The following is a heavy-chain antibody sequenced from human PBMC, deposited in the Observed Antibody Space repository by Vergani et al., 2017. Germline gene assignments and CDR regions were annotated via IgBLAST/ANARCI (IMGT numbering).Heavy chain of an antibody. V-gene: IGHV1-46*02. CDR3: ASDILTGYKYYFDY. CDR1: GYIFNSYY. J-gene: IGHJ4*02. CDR2: LDPRGGPP. D-gene: IGHD3-9*01. Sequence: QVQLVQSGAAVKKPGASVKLSCKSSGYIFNSYYIHWVRQAPGQGLEWMGLLDPRGGPPTYAEKFEGRVTLTSDTSTSTFYMELRSLRSDDTAVYYCASDILTGYKYYFDYWGQGTLVTVSS.